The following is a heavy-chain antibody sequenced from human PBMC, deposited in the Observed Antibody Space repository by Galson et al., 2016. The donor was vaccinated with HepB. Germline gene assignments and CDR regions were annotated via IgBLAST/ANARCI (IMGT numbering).Heavy chain of an antibody. CDR3: TKDVSGATGSTSWFDS. V-gene: IGHV3-9*01. Sequence: SLRLSCAASGFTFDDYAMHWVRQAPGKGLEWASGISWNSGTIFYADSVRGRFTISRDNAKNSLFLQMKSLRPEDTALYYCTKDVSGATGSTSWFDSWGQGILVTVSS. CDR1: GFTFDDYA. J-gene: IGHJ5*01. D-gene: IGHD1-1*01. CDR2: ISWNSGTI.